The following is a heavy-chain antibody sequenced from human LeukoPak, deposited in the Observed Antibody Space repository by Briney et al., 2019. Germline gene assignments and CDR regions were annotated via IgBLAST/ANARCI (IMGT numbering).Heavy chain of an antibody. J-gene: IGHJ4*02. CDR2: NNHSGST. V-gene: IGHV4-34*01. CDR1: GGSCSGYY. CDR3: ARRPLGYCSTTSCYFGYSFEY. D-gene: IGHD2-2*01. Sequence: SETLSLTCAVYGGSCSGYYWSWIRQPPGKGLEWIGENNHSGSTNYNPSLKSRVTISVDTSKNQFSLKLSSVTAADTAVYYCARRPLGYCSTTSCYFGYSFEYWGQGTLVTVSS.